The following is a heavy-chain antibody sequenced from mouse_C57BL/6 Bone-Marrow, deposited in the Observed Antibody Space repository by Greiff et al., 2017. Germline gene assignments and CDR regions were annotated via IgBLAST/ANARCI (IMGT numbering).Heavy chain of an antibody. CDR2: IYPRSGNT. Sequence: LVESGAELARPGASVKLSCKASGYTFTSYGISWVKQRTGQGLEWIGEIYPRSGNTYYNEKFKGKATLTADKSSSTAYMALRSLTSEDSAVYFCAAIIYYYGSAWFAYWGQGTLVTVSA. CDR3: AAIIYYYGSAWFAY. CDR1: GYTFTSYG. V-gene: IGHV1-81*01. D-gene: IGHD1-1*01. J-gene: IGHJ3*01.